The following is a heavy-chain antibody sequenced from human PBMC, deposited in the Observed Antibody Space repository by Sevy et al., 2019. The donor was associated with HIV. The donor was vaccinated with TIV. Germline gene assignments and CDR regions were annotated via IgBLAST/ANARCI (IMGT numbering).Heavy chain of an antibody. CDR2: IEQDGSEK. V-gene: IGHV3-7*01. CDR3: ARDYS. J-gene: IGHJ4*02. CDR1: GFIFNSYW. Sequence: AGSLRLSCGASGFIFNSYWMTWVRQAPGKGLEWVATIEQDGSEKYYVDSVKGRFTISRDNVKNSVHLQMSSLRVEDTAMYYYARDYSWGQGTQVTVSS.